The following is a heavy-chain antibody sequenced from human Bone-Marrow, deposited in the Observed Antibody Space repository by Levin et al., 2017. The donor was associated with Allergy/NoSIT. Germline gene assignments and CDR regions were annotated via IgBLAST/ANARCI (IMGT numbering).Heavy chain of an antibody. CDR2: ITGNGGST. D-gene: IGHD6-19*01. CDR3: AKDSSGWYFVGGFDY. Sequence: GGSLRLSCAASGFTFNNYAMSWVRQAPGMGLECVSGITGNGGSTHYADSVKGRFTISRDNSKNTLYLQMNSLRAEDTAVYYCAKDSSGWYFVGGFDYWGQGTLVTVSS. J-gene: IGHJ4*02. V-gene: IGHV3-23*01. CDR1: GFTFNNYA.